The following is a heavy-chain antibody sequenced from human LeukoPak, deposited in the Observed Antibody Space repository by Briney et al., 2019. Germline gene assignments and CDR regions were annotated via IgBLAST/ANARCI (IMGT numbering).Heavy chain of an antibody. Sequence: SGPTLVKPTQTLTLTCTFSGFSLSTSGVGVGWIRQPPGKALEWLALIYWDDDKRYSPSLKSRLTITKDTSKNQVVLTMTNMDPVDTATYYCAHSYVPSQYYYDSSGKPPYYYYYYYMDVWGKGTTVTVSS. V-gene: IGHV2-5*02. CDR1: GFSLSTSGVG. CDR3: AHSYVPSQYYYDSSGKPPYYYYYYYMDV. D-gene: IGHD3-22*01. J-gene: IGHJ6*03. CDR2: IYWDDDK.